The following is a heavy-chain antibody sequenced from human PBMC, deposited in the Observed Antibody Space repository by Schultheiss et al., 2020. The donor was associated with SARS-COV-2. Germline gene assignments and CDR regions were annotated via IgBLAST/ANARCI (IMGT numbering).Heavy chain of an antibody. J-gene: IGHJ5*02. CDR3: ARDVLTIGTGTYPFP. D-gene: IGHD1-1*01. CDR1: GGSISSYY. CDR2: IYHSGST. V-gene: IGHV4-59*12. Sequence: SQTLSLTCTVSGGSISSYYWSWIRQPPGKGLEWIGEIYHSGSTNYNPSLKSRVTISVDKSKNQFSLKLSSVTAADTAVYYCARDVLTIGTGTYPFPWGQGTLVTVSS.